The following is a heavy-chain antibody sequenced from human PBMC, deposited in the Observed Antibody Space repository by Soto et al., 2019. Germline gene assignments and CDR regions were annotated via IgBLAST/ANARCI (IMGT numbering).Heavy chain of an antibody. Sequence: QVQLQESGPGLVKASETLSLTCTVSGGSINDFYWSWIRQPPGKGLEWIGYIYYSGSTDYNPSLKGRVTISVDTSKNQFSLKLRSVTAADTAVYYCARVGGVAARNFDYWGQGTLVTVSS. V-gene: IGHV4-59*01. D-gene: IGHD6-6*01. J-gene: IGHJ4*02. CDR1: GGSINDFY. CDR2: IYYSGST. CDR3: ARVGGVAARNFDY.